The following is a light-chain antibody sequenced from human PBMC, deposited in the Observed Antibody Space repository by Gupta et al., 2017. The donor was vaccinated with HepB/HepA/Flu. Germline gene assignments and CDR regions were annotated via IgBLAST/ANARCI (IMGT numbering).Light chain of an antibody. J-gene: IGLJ2*01. CDR1: TSNIGDNT. CDR2: SNN. Sequence: QSVVTQSPSVSGTPGQSVIISCSGSTSNIGDNTVNWYQQVPGMAPKVLMFSNNQRPSGVPDRFSGSKSGTSASLAISGLQSEDEAVYFCAVWDDSLNGVIFGGGTQLTVL. V-gene: IGLV1-44*01. CDR3: AVWDDSLNGVI.